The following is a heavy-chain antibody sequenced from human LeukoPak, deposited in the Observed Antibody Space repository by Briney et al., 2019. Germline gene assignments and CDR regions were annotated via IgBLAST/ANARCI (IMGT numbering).Heavy chain of an antibody. CDR1: GYTLTELS. Sequence: ASVKVSCKVSGYTLTELSMHWERQAPGKGLEWMGGFDPEDGETIYAQKFQGRVTMTEDTSTDTAYMELSSLRSEDTAVYYCATDLSSGWYLGYWGQGTLVTVSS. CDR3: ATDLSSGWYLGY. J-gene: IGHJ4*02. D-gene: IGHD6-19*01. CDR2: FDPEDGET. V-gene: IGHV1-24*01.